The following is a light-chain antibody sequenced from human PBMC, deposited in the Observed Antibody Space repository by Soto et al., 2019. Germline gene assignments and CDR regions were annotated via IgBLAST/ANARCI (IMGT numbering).Light chain of an antibody. CDR1: QSISNH. CDR2: VAS. J-gene: IGKJ1*01. V-gene: IGKV1-39*01. CDR3: QQSYTMPRT. Sequence: DIQMTQSPSSLSASVGDRVTITCRASQSISNHLNWYQQKPGKAPNLLIYVASTLQSGVPSRFSGSGSGTDFTLTISSLQPEDFATYYCQQSYTMPRTFGQATKVEIK.